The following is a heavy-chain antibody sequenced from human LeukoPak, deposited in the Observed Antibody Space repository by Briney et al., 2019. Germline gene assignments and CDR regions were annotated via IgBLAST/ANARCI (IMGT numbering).Heavy chain of an antibody. CDR3: ARDPSIAVAGTGDAFDI. J-gene: IGHJ3*02. D-gene: IGHD6-19*01. V-gene: IGHV3-30-3*01. CDR1: GFTFSSYA. CDR2: ISYDGSNK. Sequence: GGSLRLSCAASGFTFSSYAMHWVRQPPGKGLEWVAVISYDGSNKYYADSVKGRFTISRDNSKNTLYLQMNSLRAEDTAVYYCARDPSIAVAGTGDAFDIWGQGTMVTVSS.